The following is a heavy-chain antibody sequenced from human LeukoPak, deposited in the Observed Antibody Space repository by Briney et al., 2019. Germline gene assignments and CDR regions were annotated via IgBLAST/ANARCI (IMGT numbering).Heavy chain of an antibody. CDR3: ARRSLVGASLDY. Sequence: GSSVKVSCKASGCTFSSYAISWVRQAPGQGLEWMGRIIPILGIANYAQKFQGRVTITADKSTSTAYMELRSLRADDTAVYYCARRSLVGASLDYWGQGTLVTVSS. CDR2: IIPILGIA. CDR1: GCTFSSYA. V-gene: IGHV1-69*04. J-gene: IGHJ4*02. D-gene: IGHD1-26*01.